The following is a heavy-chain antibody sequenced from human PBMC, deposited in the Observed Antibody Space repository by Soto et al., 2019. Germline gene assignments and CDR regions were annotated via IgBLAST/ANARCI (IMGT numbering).Heavy chain of an antibody. J-gene: IGHJ5*02. CDR2: IYYSGST. D-gene: IGHD3-3*01. CDR3: ARSYDFGNWFDP. CDR1: GGSISSYY. V-gene: IGHV4-59*01. Sequence: QVQLQESGPGLVKPSETLSLTCTVSGGSISSYYWSWIRQPPGKGLEWIGYIYYSGSTNYNPSLKSRVTISVDTSKNQFSLKLSSVTAADTAVYYCARSYDFGNWFDPWGQGILVTVSS.